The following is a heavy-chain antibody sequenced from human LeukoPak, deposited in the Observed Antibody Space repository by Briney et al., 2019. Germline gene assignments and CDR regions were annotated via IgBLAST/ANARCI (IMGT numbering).Heavy chain of an antibody. CDR3: ARGYSSGWSTSATFDY. CDR1: GGTFSSYT. CDR2: IIPLFGTA. D-gene: IGHD6-19*01. Sequence: SVKVSCKASGGTFSSYTIIWVRQAPGQGLEWMGGIIPLFGTANYAQKFQGRVTITADKSTSTAYMELSSLRSEDTAVYYCARGYSSGWSTSATFDYWGQGTLVTVSS. J-gene: IGHJ4*02. V-gene: IGHV1-69*06.